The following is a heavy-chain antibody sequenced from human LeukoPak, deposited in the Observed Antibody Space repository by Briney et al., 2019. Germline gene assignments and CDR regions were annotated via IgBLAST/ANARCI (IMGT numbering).Heavy chain of an antibody. Sequence: ASVKVSCKASGYDFTRYAMNWVRQAPGQGLEWMGWINTNTGTPTYAQGFTGRFVFSLDTSVSTAYLQISSLKPEDTAVYYCVRDWWYVGYDGGTNLDFWGQGTLVTVSS. CDR3: VRDWWYVGYDGGTNLDF. D-gene: IGHD5-12*01. V-gene: IGHV7-4-1*02. J-gene: IGHJ4*03. CDR1: GYDFTRYA. CDR2: INTNTGTP.